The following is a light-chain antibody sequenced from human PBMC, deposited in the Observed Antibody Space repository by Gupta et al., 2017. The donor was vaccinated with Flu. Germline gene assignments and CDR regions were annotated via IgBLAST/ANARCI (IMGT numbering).Light chain of an antibody. CDR2: SNN. CDR1: RPNIGSNT. CDR3: AAWDDTLNGYV. Sequence: QSVLTQPPSASGAPGQRVVISCSGGRPNIGSNTVNWYQQLPGAAPQLLIYSNNERPSGVPDRFSGSKSGTSASLAISGLQSEDEADYYCAAWDDTLNGYVFGTGTKVTVL. J-gene: IGLJ1*01. V-gene: IGLV1-44*01.